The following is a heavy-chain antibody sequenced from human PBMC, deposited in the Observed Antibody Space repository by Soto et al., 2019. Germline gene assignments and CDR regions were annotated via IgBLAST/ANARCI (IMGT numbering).Heavy chain of an antibody. CDR2: ITPIFGTA. J-gene: IGHJ2*01. CDR1: GGTFSNYA. D-gene: IGHD6-19*01. Sequence: QVQLVQSGAEVKKPGSSVKVSCKASGGTFSNYAISWVRQAPGQGLEWMGGITPIFGTANYAQKFQGRVTITADKSMSTAYMELSRLRSEDTAVYYCAQILGLAVAGPGRFDLWGRGTLVTVS. CDR3: AQILGLAVAGPGRFDL. V-gene: IGHV1-69*14.